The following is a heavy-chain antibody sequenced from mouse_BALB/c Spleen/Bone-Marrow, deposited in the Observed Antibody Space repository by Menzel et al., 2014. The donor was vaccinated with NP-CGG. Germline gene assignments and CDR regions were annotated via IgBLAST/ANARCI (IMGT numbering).Heavy chain of an antibody. V-gene: IGHV7-3*02. CDR2: IRNKPNGYTT. J-gene: IGHJ4*01. CDR3: ARAGHYYAMDY. CDR1: GFTFTDYY. Sequence: EVMLVESGGGLVQPGGSLILSCATSGFTFTDYYMSWVRQPPGKALEWLGFIRNKPNGYTTEYSASVKGRFTISRDNSQSILYLQMNTLRAEDSATYYCARAGHYYAMDYWGQGTSVTVSS.